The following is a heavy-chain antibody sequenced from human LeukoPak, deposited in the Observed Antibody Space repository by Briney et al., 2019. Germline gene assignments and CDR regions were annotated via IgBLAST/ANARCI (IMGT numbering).Heavy chain of an antibody. V-gene: IGHV1-2*02. CDR1: GYTFTGYY. J-gene: IGHJ3*02. CDR3: ASRVTMVRGVDDAFDI. CDR2: INPNSGGT. D-gene: IGHD3-10*01. Sequence: ASVKVSCKASGYTFTGYYMHWVRQAPGQGREWMGWINPNSGGTNYAQKFQGRVTMTRDTSISTAYMELSRLRSDDTAVYYCASRVTMVRGVDDAFDIWGQGTMVTVSS.